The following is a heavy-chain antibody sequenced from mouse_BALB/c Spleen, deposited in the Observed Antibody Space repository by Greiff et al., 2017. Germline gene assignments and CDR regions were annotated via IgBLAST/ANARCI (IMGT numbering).Heavy chain of an antibody. Sequence: EVKLMESGGGLVKPGGSLKLSCAASGFTFSSYAMSWVRQTPEKRLEWVASISSGGSTYYPDSVKGRFTISRDNARNILYLQMSSLRSEDTAVYYCARGQLLYFDYWGQGTTLTVSS. D-gene: IGHD4-1*02. CDR3: ARGQLLYFDY. V-gene: IGHV5-6-5*01. CDR2: ISSGGST. CDR1: GFTFSSYA. J-gene: IGHJ2*01.